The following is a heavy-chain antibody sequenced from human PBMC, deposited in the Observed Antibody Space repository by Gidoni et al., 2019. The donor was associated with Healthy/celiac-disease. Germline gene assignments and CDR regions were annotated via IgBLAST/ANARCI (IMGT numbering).Heavy chain of an antibody. CDR1: GYTFTGYY. J-gene: IGHJ4*02. D-gene: IGHD2-15*01. CDR3: VRLVAGFDY. CDR2: INPNSCGT. Sequence: QVQLVQSGAEVKKPGASVKASCKASGYTFTGYYMHWVRQAPGQGLEWIGGINPNSCGTNYAQKFQGRVTMTRDTSISTAYMELSRLRSDDTAVYYCVRLVAGFDYWGQGTLVTVSS. V-gene: IGHV1-2*02.